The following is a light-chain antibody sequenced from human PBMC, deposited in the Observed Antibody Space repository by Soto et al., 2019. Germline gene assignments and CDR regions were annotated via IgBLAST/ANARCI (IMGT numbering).Light chain of an antibody. V-gene: IGKV3-20*01. J-gene: IGKJ1*01. CDR3: QQYGSSPRT. CDR1: QSINRH. CDR2: DAS. Sequence: EIVLTQSPATLSLSPGERATLSCRASQSINRHLAWYRQKPGQAPRLLIYDASNRATGIPARFSGSGSGTDFTLTISRLEPEDFAVYYCQQYGSSPRTFGQGTKLDIK.